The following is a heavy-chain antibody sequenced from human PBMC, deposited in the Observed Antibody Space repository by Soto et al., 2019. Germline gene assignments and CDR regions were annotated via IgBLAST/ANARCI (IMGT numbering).Heavy chain of an antibody. J-gene: IGHJ6*02. D-gene: IGHD3-16*01. CDR3: AADLYYDYVGGMDV. Sequence: SGKVSCKASGFTFTSSAMQGVRQARGQRLEWIGWIVVGSGNTNYAQKFQERVTITRDMSTSTAYMELSSLRSEDTAVYYWAADLYYDYVGGMDVWGQGTTVTVSS. V-gene: IGHV1-58*02. CDR2: IVVGSGNT. CDR1: GFTFTSSA.